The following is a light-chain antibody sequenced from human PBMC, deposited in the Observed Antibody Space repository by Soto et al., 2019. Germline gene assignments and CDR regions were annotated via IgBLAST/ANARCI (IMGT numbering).Light chain of an antibody. CDR3: QQYGSSGT. CDR2: GES. J-gene: IGKJ1*01. CDR1: QSVSNNY. Sequence: EILFAPAPRTPALSPGEKATPSLKASQSVSNNYLAWYQQKPGQDPRLLIYGESNRATGIPDRFSGSGSGTDFTLTISRLEPEDFAVYYCQQYGSSGTFGQGTKVDIK. V-gene: IGKV3-20*01.